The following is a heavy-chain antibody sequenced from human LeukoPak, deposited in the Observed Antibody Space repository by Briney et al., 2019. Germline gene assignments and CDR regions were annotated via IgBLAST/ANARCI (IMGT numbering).Heavy chain of an antibody. V-gene: IGHV1-18*01. D-gene: IGHD3-10*01. CDR1: RYTFTNYQ. J-gene: IGHJ4*02. CDR2: FSAFSGNT. CDR3: ARLSYEGEGY. Sequence: ASVKVSCKTSRYTFTNYQISWVRQAPGQGFEWMGWFSAFSGNTNYAEKFQGRLTLTIDTSTTTAYMDLGSLKTDDTAVYYCARLSYEGEGYWGQGTLVTVSS.